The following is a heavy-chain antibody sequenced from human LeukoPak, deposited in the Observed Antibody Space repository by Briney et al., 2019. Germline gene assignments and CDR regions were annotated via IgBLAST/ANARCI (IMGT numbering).Heavy chain of an antibody. D-gene: IGHD4-23*01. CDR3: AKGAEGGKVDWFDP. V-gene: IGHV3-23*01. CDR1: GFTFSSYA. J-gene: IGHJ5*02. Sequence: GGSLRLSCAASGFTFSSYAMSWVRQAPRKGLEWVSAISGSGGSTYYADSVKGRFTISRGNSKNSVYLQLHSLTAEDTAIYYCAKGAEGGKVDWFDPWGQGTLVTVSS. CDR2: ISGSGGST.